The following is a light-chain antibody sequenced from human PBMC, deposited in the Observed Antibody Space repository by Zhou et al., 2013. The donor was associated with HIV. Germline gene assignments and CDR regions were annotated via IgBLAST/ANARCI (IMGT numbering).Light chain of an antibody. CDR1: QSVSSSY. CDR3: QQYGNSPQT. V-gene: IGKV3-20*01. CDR2: GTS. Sequence: EVVLTQSPGTLPLSPGERATLSCRASQSVSSSYLAWYQQKPGQAPRLLIYGTSSRATGIPDRFSGSGSGTDFTLTVSRLEPEDFAVYYCQQYGNSPQTFGQGTKVEIK. J-gene: IGKJ1*01.